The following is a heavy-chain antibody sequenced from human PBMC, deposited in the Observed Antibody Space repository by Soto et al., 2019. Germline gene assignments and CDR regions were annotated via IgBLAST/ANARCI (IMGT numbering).Heavy chain of an antibody. D-gene: IGHD3-10*01. CDR2: ISGSGGGT. CDR1: GFTFSSYA. CDR3: AKSRGSGSYFNPSDAFDF. Sequence: EVQVLDSGGGLVQPGGSLRLSCAASGFTFSSYAMSWVRQAPGKGLEWVSSISGSGGGTYYADSVKGRFTISRDNSKNTLSLQMNSLRAEDTAVYYCAKSRGSGSYFNPSDAFDFWGQGTMVTVSS. J-gene: IGHJ3*01. V-gene: IGHV3-23*01.